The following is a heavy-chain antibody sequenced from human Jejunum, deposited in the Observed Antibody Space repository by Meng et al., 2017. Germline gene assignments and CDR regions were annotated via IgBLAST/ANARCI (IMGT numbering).Heavy chain of an antibody. Sequence: ITLKESGPTPVQPPHTLTLTCTFSGFSLTTSGVGVGWIRQPPGKALECLALIYWDDDKRYNPSLRNRLSITKDTSKNQVVLTMTNMDPVDTATYYCAHRLAYSTNYNVGWFDPWGQGTLVTVSS. CDR2: IYWDDDK. D-gene: IGHD6-13*01. CDR3: AHRLAYSTNYNVGWFDP. V-gene: IGHV2-5*02. J-gene: IGHJ5*02. CDR1: GFSLTTSGVG.